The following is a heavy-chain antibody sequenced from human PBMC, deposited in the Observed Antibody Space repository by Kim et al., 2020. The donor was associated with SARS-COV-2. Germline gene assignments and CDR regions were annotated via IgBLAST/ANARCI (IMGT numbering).Heavy chain of an antibody. Sequence: GGSLRLSCAASGFTFSSYGMHWVRQAPGKGLEWVAVIWYDGSNKYYADSVKGRFTISRDNSKNTLYLQMNSLRAEDTAVYYCAREGTATVKSGMDVWGQGTRVTVSS. CDR2: IWYDGSNK. D-gene: IGHD4-17*01. CDR1: GFTFSSYG. J-gene: IGHJ6*02. CDR3: AREGTATVKSGMDV. V-gene: IGHV3-33*01.